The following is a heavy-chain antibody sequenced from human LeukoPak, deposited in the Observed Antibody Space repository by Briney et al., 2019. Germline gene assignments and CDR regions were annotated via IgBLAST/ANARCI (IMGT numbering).Heavy chain of an antibody. D-gene: IGHD3-22*01. Sequence: GGSLRLSCAASGFTFSTFAMSWVRQTPGKGLEWVSVISGGGGSTDFADSVKGRFTVSRDNSKNTLYLQMDSLTVEDTAVYYCAKSYDISRFYPYWGQGTLVTVSS. CDR1: GFTFSTFA. CDR2: ISGGGGST. J-gene: IGHJ4*02. V-gene: IGHV3-23*01. CDR3: AKSYDISRFYPY.